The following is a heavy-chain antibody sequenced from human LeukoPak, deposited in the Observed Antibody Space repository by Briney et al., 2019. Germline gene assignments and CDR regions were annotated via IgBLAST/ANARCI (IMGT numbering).Heavy chain of an antibody. V-gene: IGHV4-34*01. D-gene: IGHD3-22*01. J-gene: IGHJ4*02. Sequence: SETLSLTCAVYGGSFSGYYWSWIRQPPGKGLEWIGEINHSGSTNYNPSLKSRVTMSVDTSKNQFSLKLSSVTAADTAVYYCARVDYYDSSGYFAFDYWGQGTLVTVSS. CDR3: ARVDYYDSSGYFAFDY. CDR2: INHSGST. CDR1: GGSFSGYY.